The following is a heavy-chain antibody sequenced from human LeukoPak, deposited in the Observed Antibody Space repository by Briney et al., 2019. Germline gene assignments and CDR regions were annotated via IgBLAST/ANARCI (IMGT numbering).Heavy chain of an antibody. V-gene: IGHV3-64D*06. J-gene: IGHJ4*02. D-gene: IGHD3-9*01. Sequence: GRCLRLACSASGFTVSSYAMHWVRQAPGKGLEYVSAISANAGSTYYSDSVKGRFTSSRDNSNNTLYLQMSSLRADDTAVYYCVKPDILTGYYNRPFDYWGQGTLVTVSS. CDR3: VKPDILTGYYNRPFDY. CDR1: GFTVSSYA. CDR2: ISANAGST.